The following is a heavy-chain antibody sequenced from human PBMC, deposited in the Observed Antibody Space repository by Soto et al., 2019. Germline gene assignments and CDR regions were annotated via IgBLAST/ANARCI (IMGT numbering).Heavy chain of an antibody. CDR1: GFTFSSYG. J-gene: IGHJ6*01. V-gene: IGHV3-33*01. Sequence: PLGSLRLSCAASGFTFSSYGMHCVRHAPGKWLEWVAVIWYDGSNKYYADSVKGRFTISRDNSKNTLYLQMNSLRAEDTAAYYCARDRITMVRGKTHYGMHVWGQGTTVTVSS. CDR3: ARDRITMVRGKTHYGMHV. CDR2: IWYDGSNK. D-gene: IGHD3-10*01.